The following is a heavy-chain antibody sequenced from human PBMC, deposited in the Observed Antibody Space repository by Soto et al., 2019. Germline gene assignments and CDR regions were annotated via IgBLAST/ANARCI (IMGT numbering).Heavy chain of an antibody. D-gene: IGHD3-22*01. V-gene: IGHV4-30-4*01. CDR3: ASGDTSGSPAEHFQH. J-gene: IGHJ1*01. Sequence: KASETLSLTCTVSGGSISSGDYYWSWIRQPPGKGLEWIGYIYYSGSTYYNPSLKSRVTISVDTSKNQFSLKLSSVTAADTAVYYCASGDTSGSPAEHFQHWGQGSLVTVSS. CDR2: IYYSGST. CDR1: GGSISSGDYY.